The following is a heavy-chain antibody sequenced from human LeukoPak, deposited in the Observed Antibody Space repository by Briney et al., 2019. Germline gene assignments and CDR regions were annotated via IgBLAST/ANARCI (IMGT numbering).Heavy chain of an antibody. J-gene: IGHJ5*02. CDR3: ARDLLIAAAGSRWFDP. Sequence: SETLSLTCAVYGGSFTGYYWSWIRQPPGKGLEWIGEINHSGSTNYNPSLKSRVTISVDTSKNQFSLKLSSVTAADTAVYYCARDLLIAAAGSRWFDPWGQGTLVTVSS. CDR2: INHSGST. CDR1: GGSFTGYY. V-gene: IGHV4-34*01. D-gene: IGHD6-13*01.